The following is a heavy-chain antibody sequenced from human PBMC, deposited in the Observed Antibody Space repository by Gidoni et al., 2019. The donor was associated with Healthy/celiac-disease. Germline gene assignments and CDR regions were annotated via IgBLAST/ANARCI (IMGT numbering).Heavy chain of an antibody. V-gene: IGHV7-4-1*02. J-gene: IGHJ6*02. Sequence: QVQLVQSGSELKKPWASVKVSCKASGYTFTSYAMNLVRQAPGQGLDWMGWINTNTGNPTYAQGFTGRFVFSLDTSVSTAYLQISSLKAEDTAVYYCAREFVYCSGGSCYHGSYYYGMDVWGQGTTVTVSS. CDR3: AREFVYCSGGSCYHGSYYYGMDV. CDR2: INTNTGNP. D-gene: IGHD2-15*01. CDR1: GYTFTSYA.